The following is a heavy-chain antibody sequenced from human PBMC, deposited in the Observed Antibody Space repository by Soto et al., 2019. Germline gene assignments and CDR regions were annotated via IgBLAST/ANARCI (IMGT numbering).Heavy chain of an antibody. CDR2: IIPIFGTA. V-gene: IGHV1-69*13. CDR1: GGTFSSYA. CDR3: AKVYGERAFPFCMDV. Sequence: GASVKVSCKASGGTFSSYAISWVRQAPGQGLEWMGGIIPIFGTANYAQKFQGRVTITADESTSTAYMELSGLRSEDTAVYYCAKVYGERAFPFCMDVWGKGTTVTVSS. J-gene: IGHJ6*03. D-gene: IGHD4-17*01.